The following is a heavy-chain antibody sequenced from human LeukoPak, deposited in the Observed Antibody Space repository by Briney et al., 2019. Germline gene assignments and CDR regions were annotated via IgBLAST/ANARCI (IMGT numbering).Heavy chain of an antibody. J-gene: IGHJ4*02. V-gene: IGHV3-23*01. CDR3: ASHSGIRVDY. CDR1: GFTFSSYA. Sequence: GGSLRLSCAVSGFTFSSYAINWVRQAPGKGLEWVSVISASGSGTYYADSVKGRFTISRDNSKNTLYLQMNSLRAEDTAVYYCASHSGIRVDYWGQGTLVTVSS. D-gene: IGHD3-3*02. CDR2: ISASGSGT.